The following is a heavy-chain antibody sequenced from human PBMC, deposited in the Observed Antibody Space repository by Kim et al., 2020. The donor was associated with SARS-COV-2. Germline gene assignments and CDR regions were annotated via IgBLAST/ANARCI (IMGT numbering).Heavy chain of an antibody. J-gene: IGHJ6*02. CDR3: TTDMRSTELDSSGYPYYYYYYGMDV. CDR2: IKSKTDGGTT. V-gene: IGHV3-15*01. Sequence: GGSLRLSCAASGFTFSNAWMSWVRQAPGKGLEWVGRIKSKTDGGTTDYAAPVKGRFTISRDDSKNTLYLQMNSLKTEDTAVYYCTTDMRSTELDSSGYPYYYYYYGMDVWGQGTTVTVSS. D-gene: IGHD3-22*01. CDR1: GFTFSNAW.